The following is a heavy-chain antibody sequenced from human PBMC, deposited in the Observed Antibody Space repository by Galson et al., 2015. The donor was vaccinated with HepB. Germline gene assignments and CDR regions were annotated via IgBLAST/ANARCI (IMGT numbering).Heavy chain of an antibody. J-gene: IGHJ4*02. CDR2: SRNKPKGYST. V-gene: IGHV3-72*01. Sequence: LRLSCAVSGFSFSDHYIDWVRQAPGKGLEWVGRSRNKPKGYSTAYAASVKGRFTVSRDDSKNSVFLQMNSLRSEDTAVYYCAGSEVTTVVTDFDSWGQGTLVTVSS. CDR3: AGSEVTTVVTDFDS. CDR1: GFSFSDHY. D-gene: IGHD4-23*01.